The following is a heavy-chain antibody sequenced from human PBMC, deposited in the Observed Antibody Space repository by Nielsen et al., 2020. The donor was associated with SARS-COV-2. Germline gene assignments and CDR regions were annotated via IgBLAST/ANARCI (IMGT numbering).Heavy chain of an antibody. Sequence: ASVKVSCKASGYTFTNNYMHWVRQAPGQGIEWMGLINPTNGGTTYAQKFQGRVTMTKDTSTSTVNMELSSLRSDDTAVYYCARDSSGTYRRVDYWGQGTLVTVSS. CDR3: ARDSSGTYRRVDY. CDR1: GYTFTNNY. V-gene: IGHV1-46*01. J-gene: IGHJ4*02. CDR2: INPTNGGT. D-gene: IGHD3-22*01.